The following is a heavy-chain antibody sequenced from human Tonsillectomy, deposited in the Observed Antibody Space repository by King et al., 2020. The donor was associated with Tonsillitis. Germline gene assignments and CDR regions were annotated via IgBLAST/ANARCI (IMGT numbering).Heavy chain of an antibody. J-gene: IGHJ4*02. CDR1: GYIFPSYW. V-gene: IGHV5-51*01. CDR2: IYPGDSDT. CDR3: ARRVGYCSSPSCQLDH. Sequence: VQLVESGAEVKKPGETLKISCKGAGYIFPSYWIGWVRQMPGKGLEWMGIIYPGDSDTRYSPSFQGQVTISADKSISTAYLQWSSLKASDTAIYYCARRVGYCSSPSCQLDHWGQGTLVIVSS. D-gene: IGHD2-2*03.